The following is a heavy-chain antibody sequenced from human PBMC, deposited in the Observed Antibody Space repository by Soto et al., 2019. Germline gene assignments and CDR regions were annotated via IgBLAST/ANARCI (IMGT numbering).Heavy chain of an antibody. CDR2: ISYDGGNK. CDR3: AKGPPEGAQPAGLDY. CDR1: GFTFSSYG. J-gene: IGHJ4*02. V-gene: IGHV3-30*18. D-gene: IGHD1-26*01. Sequence: QVQLVESGGGVVQPGRSLRLSCAASGFTFSSYGMHWVRQAPGKGLEWVAVISYDGGNKYYADSVKGRFTISRDNSKNTLYLQMNRLRVEDTAVYYCAKGPPEGAQPAGLDYWGKGTLVTVSS.